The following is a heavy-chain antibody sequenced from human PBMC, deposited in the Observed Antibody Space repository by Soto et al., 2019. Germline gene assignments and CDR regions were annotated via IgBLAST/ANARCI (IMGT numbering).Heavy chain of an antibody. CDR1: GYTFTKYD. V-gene: IGHV1-18*04. J-gene: IGHJ4*02. D-gene: IGHD3-3*01. CDR2: ISPNSGRP. Sequence: ASVKVSCKASGYTFTKYDISWVRQAPGQGLEWLGLISPNSGRPSYAQKFEGRVTMTTDTSTTTAYLELRSLRFDDTAVYYCVRQYYDFWTDYPDFDYWGQGTLVTVS. CDR3: VRQYYDFWTDYPDFDY.